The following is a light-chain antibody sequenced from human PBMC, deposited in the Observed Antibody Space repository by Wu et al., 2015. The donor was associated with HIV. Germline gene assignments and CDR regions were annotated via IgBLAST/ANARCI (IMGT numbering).Light chain of an antibody. J-gene: IGKJ1*01. CDR2: AAS. Sequence: DIQLTQSPSSLSASVGDRVTITCRASENINNYLNWYQQKPGKAPRLLIYAASSLQSGVPSRFRGSGSGTDYTLTISGLRPEDFATYFCQQSYGTFGQGTKVDVK. V-gene: IGKV1-39*01. CDR1: ENINNY. CDR3: QQSYGT.